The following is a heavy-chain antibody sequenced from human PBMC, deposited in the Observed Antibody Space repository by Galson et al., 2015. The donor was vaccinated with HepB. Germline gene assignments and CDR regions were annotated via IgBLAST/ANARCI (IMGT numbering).Heavy chain of an antibody. CDR1: GYNLTMHW. D-gene: IGHD6-19*01. J-gene: IGHJ4*02. CDR2: IDPTDSYT. CDR3: AGHMALPGTRGFDS. V-gene: IGHV5-10-1*01. Sequence: QSGAEVKKPGESLKISCKGSGYNLTMHWITWVRQMPGKGLEWMGKIDPTDSYTNYSPSFQGHVTFSIDNSVGTAYLQWRSLRGSDTAMYYCAGHMALPGTRGFDSWGQGTLVTGSS.